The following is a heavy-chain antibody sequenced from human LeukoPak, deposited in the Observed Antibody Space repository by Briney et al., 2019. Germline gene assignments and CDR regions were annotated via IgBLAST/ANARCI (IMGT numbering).Heavy chain of an antibody. D-gene: IGHD3-16*01. CDR1: GFTFSSYG. J-gene: IGHJ5*02. Sequence: TGGSLRLSCAASGFTFSSYGMSWVRQAPGKGLEWVSAISGSGGSTYYADSVKGRFTISSDNSKNTLYLQMKRLRAEDTAVYYCAKETSGGVTTNWFDPWGQGTLVTVSS. CDR2: ISGSGGST. CDR3: AKETSGGVTTNWFDP. V-gene: IGHV3-23*01.